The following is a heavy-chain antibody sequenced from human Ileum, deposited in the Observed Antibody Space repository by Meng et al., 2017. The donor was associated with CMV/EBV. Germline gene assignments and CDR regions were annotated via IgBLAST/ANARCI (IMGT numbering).Heavy chain of an antibody. CDR3: ARRTYSSSEFSGTSFDY. D-gene: IGHD6-19*01. Sequence: SINTHNYYGGWIRQPPGTRLEWIGSVYTSGSTSYSPSLQSRVTISVDLSKNQFSLNLSSVTAADTAVYYCARRTYSSSEFSGTSFDYWGQGTLVTVSS. CDR1: SINTHNYY. V-gene: IGHV4-39*01. CDR2: VYTSGST. J-gene: IGHJ4*02.